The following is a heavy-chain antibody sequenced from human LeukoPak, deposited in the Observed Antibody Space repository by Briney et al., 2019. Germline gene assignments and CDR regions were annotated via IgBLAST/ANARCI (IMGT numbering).Heavy chain of an antibody. CDR1: GYIFTDYW. CDR3: ARRAALGMRYFDS. V-gene: IGHV5-51*01. Sequence: GESLKISCQASGYIFTDYWIGWVRQMPGKGLEWMAIIYCDGSKITYSPSFQSQVTTSVDKSISTAYLQWSSLKASDTAIYFCARRAALGMRYFDSWGQGVLLTVSS. D-gene: IGHD3-16*01. CDR2: IYCDGSKI. J-gene: IGHJ4*02.